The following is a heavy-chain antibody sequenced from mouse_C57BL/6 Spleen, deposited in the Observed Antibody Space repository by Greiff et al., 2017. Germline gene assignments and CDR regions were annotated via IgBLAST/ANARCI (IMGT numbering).Heavy chain of an antibody. CDR3: ARSGTVVAPYAIDY. V-gene: IGHV1-81*01. CDR2: IYTRSGNT. CDR1: GYTFTSYG. Sequence: LVESGAELARPGASVKLSCKASGYTFTSYGISWVKQRTGQGLEWIGEIYTRSGNTYYNEKFKGKATLPADKSYSTAYMELRSLTSEYSSVYFCARSGTVVAPYAIDYWGQGTSVTVSS. J-gene: IGHJ4*01. D-gene: IGHD1-1*01.